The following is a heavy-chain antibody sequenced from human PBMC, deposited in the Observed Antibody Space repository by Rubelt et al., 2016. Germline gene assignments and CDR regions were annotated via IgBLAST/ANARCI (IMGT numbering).Heavy chain of an antibody. D-gene: IGHD2/OR15-2a*01. CDR3: ARVLRNRALYYYYGMDV. V-gene: IGHV1-69*06. CDR2: IIPIFGTA. CDR1: GGTFSSYA. J-gene: IGHJ6*02. Sequence: QVQLVQSGAEVKKPGSSVKVSCKASGGTFSSYAISWVRQAPGQGLEWMGGIIPIFGTANYAQKFQGRVTITRDTSASTAYMELSSLRSEDTAVYYCARVLRNRALYYYYGMDVWGQGTTVTVSS.